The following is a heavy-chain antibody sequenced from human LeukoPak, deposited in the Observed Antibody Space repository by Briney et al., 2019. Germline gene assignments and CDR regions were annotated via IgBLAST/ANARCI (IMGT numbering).Heavy chain of an antibody. CDR2: IYYSGST. J-gene: IGHJ4*02. CDR3: ARVGGAHGQISAYFDY. D-gene: IGHD3-16*01. V-gene: IGHV4-39*07. CDR1: GFTVSSNY. Sequence: GSLRLSCAASGFTVSSNYMSWIRQPPGKGLEWIGSIYYSGSTYYNPSLKSRLTISVDTSKNQFSLKLTSVTAADTAVYYCARVGGAHGQISAYFDYWGQGTLVTVSS.